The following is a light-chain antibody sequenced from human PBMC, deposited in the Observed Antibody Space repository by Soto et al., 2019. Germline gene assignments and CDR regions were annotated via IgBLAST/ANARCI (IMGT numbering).Light chain of an antibody. V-gene: IGKV3-11*01. CDR1: QSVSFY. J-gene: IGKJ5*01. Sequence: EIVLTQSPSTLSLSPGERATLSCRASQSVSFYLAWYQQKPGQAPRLLIYDASNRATGIPDRFSGSGSGTDFTLTISSLEPEDFVVYYCQQRSNWPSFGQGTRLEIK. CDR3: QQRSNWPS. CDR2: DAS.